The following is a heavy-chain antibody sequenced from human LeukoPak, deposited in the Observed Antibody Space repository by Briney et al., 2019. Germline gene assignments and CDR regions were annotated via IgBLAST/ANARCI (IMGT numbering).Heavy chain of an antibody. CDR2: SRNDGSII. CDR1: GFTFSSYG. Sequence: PGGSLRLSCAASGFTFSSYGMHWIRQAPGKGLEWLAFSRNDGSIIYNADSVKGRFTISRDNSKNTLYLQMNSLRAEDTAVYYCAKGVDYYDSSGYYYDYWGQGTLVTVSS. V-gene: IGHV3-30*02. CDR3: AKGVDYYDSSGYYYDY. D-gene: IGHD3-22*01. J-gene: IGHJ4*02.